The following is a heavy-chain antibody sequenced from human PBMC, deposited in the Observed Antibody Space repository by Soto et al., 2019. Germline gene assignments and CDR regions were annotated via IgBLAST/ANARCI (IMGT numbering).Heavy chain of an antibody. J-gene: IGHJ5*02. CDR2: IIPIFGTA. D-gene: IGHD3-3*01. V-gene: IGHV1-69*13. CDR1: GGTFSSYA. Sequence: VASVKVSCKASGGTFSSYAISWVRQAPGQGLEWMGGIIPIFGTANYAQKFQGRVTITADESTSTAYMELSSLRSEDTAVYYCASVVDFWSRYPSKTGNWFDPWGPGPRGNV. CDR3: ASVVDFWSRYPSKTGNWFDP.